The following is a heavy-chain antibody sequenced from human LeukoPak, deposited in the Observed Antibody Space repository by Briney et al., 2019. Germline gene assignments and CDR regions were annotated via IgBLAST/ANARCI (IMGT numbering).Heavy chain of an antibody. CDR1: GFSFSTYG. V-gene: IGHV3-23*01. CDR2: ISGSGGST. D-gene: IGHD3-9*01. J-gene: IGHJ4*02. Sequence: GGSLRLSCAASGFSFSTYGMHWVRQAPGKGLEWGSAISGSGGSTYYADSVKGRFTISRDNSKNTLYLQMNSLRAEDTAVYYCAKSGNVFTISYYFDYWGQGTLVTVSS. CDR3: AKSGNVFTISYYFDY.